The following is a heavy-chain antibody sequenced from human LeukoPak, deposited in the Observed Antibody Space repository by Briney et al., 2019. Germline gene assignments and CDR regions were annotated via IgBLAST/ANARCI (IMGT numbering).Heavy chain of an antibody. V-gene: IGHV4-34*01. CDR2: INHSGST. D-gene: IGHD1-1*01. CDR1: GGSFSGYY. J-gene: IGHJ4*02. Sequence: SETLSLTCAVYGGSFSGYYWSWIRQPPGKGLEWIGEINHSGSTNYNPSLKSRVTISVDTSKNQFSLKLSSVTAADTAVYYCARVFARLSPRYNWNGGAHYFDYWGQGTLVTVSS. CDR3: ARVFARLSPRYNWNGGAHYFDY.